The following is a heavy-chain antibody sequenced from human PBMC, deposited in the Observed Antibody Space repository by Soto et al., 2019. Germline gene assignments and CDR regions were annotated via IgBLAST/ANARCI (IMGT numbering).Heavy chain of an antibody. D-gene: IGHD1-7*01. CDR2: INPSGGST. J-gene: IGHJ2*01. CDR3: ARTLRGTGTTSGTSPYWYFDP. V-gene: IGHV1-46*01. CDR1: GYTFTSYY. Sequence: ASVKVSCKASGYTFTSYYMHWVRQAPGQGLEWMGIINPSGGSTSYAQKFQGRVTMTRDTSTSTVYMELSSLRSEDTAVYYCARTLRGTGTTSGTSPYWYFDPWGRGTLVTVSS.